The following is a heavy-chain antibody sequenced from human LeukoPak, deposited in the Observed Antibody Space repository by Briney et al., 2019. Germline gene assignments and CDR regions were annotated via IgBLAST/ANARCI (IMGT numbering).Heavy chain of an antibody. Sequence: GASVKVSCKASGYTFTNYYMQWVRQAPGRGLEWMGIINPSGGSTSYAEKFQGRVTMTRDMSTSTGYMELSSLRSEDTAVYYCARVVVPAAHGGYWGQGTLVTVSS. CDR3: ARVVVPAAHGGY. J-gene: IGHJ4*02. CDR1: GYTFTNYY. D-gene: IGHD2-2*01. V-gene: IGHV1-46*01. CDR2: INPSGGST.